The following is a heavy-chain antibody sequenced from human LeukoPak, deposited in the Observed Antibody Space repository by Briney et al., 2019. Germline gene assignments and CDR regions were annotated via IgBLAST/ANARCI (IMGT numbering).Heavy chain of an antibody. CDR1: GFTFSSYV. D-gene: IGHD5-24*01. J-gene: IGHJ4*02. CDR2: ISHDGII. Sequence: WGSLRLSCETAGFTFSSYVMHWVRRTPGKGLVWVSRISHDGIISYADSVKGRFTISRDNAKNTLTLQMNSLRVEDTAVYFCARDWVYKIDYWGRGTLVTVSS. V-gene: IGHV3-74*01. CDR3: ARDWVYKIDY.